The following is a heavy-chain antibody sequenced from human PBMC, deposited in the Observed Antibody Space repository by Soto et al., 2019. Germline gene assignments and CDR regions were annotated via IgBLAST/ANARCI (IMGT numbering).Heavy chain of an antibody. CDR2: ISSGGVSI. Sequence: LRLSCVASGFPFDMFNMNWVRQAPGKGLEWVSYISSGGVSIYYADSVKGRFTISRDNAKNSLYLQMNSLRDEDTAVYYCARDRRGVAGTARAFDTWGQGTMVTVSS. V-gene: IGHV3-48*02. D-gene: IGHD6-19*01. J-gene: IGHJ3*02. CDR1: GFPFDMFN. CDR3: ARDRRGVAGTARAFDT.